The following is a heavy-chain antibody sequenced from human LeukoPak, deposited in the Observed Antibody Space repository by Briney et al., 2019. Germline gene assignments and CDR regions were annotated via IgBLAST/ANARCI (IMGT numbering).Heavy chain of an antibody. V-gene: IGHV4-4*07. J-gene: IGHJ3*02. CDR3: ARVLGPSGWYANAFDI. Sequence: PSETLSLTCTVSGGSISSYYWSWIRQPAGKGLEWIGRIYTSGSTNYNPSLKSRVTMSVDTSKNQFSLKLSSVTAADTAVYYCARVLGPSGWYANAFDIWGQGTTVTVSS. CDR2: IYTSGST. D-gene: IGHD6-19*01. CDR1: GGSISSYY.